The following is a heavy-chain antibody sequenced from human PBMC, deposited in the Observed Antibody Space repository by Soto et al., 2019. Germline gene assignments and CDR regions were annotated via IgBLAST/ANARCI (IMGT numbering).Heavy chain of an antibody. V-gene: IGHV3-33*01. CDR1: GFTFSSYG. CDR3: AXXXXXXXXXYDY. CDR2: IWYDGSNK. Sequence: QVQLVESGGGVVQPGGSLRLSCTASGFTFSSYGMNWVRQAPGKGLEWVAVIWYDGSNKFYAGSVKGRFTISRDDSKNTLYLQMNSLRAEDTAVYXCAXXXXXXXXXYDYWGQGTLVTVSS. J-gene: IGHJ4*02.